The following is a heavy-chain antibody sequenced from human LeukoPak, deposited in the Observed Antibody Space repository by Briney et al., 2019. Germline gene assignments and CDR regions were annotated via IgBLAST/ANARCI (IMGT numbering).Heavy chain of an antibody. CDR3: AKDRGLRYFDWLPQEFDY. Sequence: PGGSLRLSCAASGFTFSSYAMSWVRQAPGKGLEWVSAISGSGGSTYYADSVKGRFTISRDNSKNTLYLQMNSLRAEDTAVYYCAKDRGLRYFDWLPQEFDYWGQGTLVTVSS. D-gene: IGHD3-9*01. J-gene: IGHJ4*02. V-gene: IGHV3-23*01. CDR2: ISGSGGST. CDR1: GFTFSSYA.